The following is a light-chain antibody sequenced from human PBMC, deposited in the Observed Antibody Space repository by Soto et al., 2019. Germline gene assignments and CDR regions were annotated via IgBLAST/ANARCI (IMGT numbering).Light chain of an antibody. CDR3: QQYNNWPPIT. CDR2: GAA. CDR1: QSVRSN. Sequence: EIVLTQSPATLSLSPGERSTLSCRASQSVRSNLAWYQQKPGQSPRLLIYGAATRATSIPARISGSGSGTQFTLTISSRQSEDVAVYYCQQYNNWPPITFSQGTRLEIK. V-gene: IGKV3-15*01. J-gene: IGKJ5*01.